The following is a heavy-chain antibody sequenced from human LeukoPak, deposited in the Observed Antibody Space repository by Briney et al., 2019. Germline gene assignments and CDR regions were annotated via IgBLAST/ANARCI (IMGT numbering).Heavy chain of an antibody. CDR2: ISGSGGST. V-gene: IGHV3-23*01. CDR3: ARGCGGDCYSADY. D-gene: IGHD2-21*01. CDR1: GFTFSSYA. Sequence: GGSLRLSCAASGFTFSSYAMSWVRQAPGKGLEWVSAISGSGGSTYYADSVKGRFTISRDNSKNTLYLQVNSLSAEDTAVYYCARGCGGDCYSADYWGQGTLVTVSS. J-gene: IGHJ4*02.